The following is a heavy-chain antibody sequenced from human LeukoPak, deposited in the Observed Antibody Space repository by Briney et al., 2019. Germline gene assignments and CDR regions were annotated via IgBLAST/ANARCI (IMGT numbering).Heavy chain of an antibody. V-gene: IGHV4-38-2*02. Sequence: SETLSLTCTVSGYSISSGYYWGWIRQPPGKRLEWIGSIYHSGSTYYKPSLKSRVTISVDTSKNQFSRKLSSVTAADTAVYYCARDRRGIAARRGPGNWFDPWGQGTLVTVAS. CDR1: GYSISSGYY. CDR3: ARDRRGIAARRGPGNWFDP. D-gene: IGHD6-6*01. CDR2: IYHSGST. J-gene: IGHJ5*02.